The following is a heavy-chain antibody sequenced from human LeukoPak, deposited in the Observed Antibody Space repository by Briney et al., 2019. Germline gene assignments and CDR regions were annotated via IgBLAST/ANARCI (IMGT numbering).Heavy chain of an antibody. V-gene: IGHV4-30-4*08. CDR3: ARVGMTTVF. CDR2: IYYSGST. CDR1: GFTFSSYA. D-gene: IGHD4-17*01. Sequence: LRLSCAASGFTFSSYAMSWVRQPPGKGLEWIGYIYYSGSTYYNPSLKSRVTISVDTSKNQFSLKLSSVTAADTAVYYCARVGMTTVFRGQGTLVTVSS. J-gene: IGHJ4*02.